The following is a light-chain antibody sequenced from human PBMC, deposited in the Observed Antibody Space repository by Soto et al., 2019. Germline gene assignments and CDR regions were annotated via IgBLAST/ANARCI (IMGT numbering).Light chain of an antibody. J-gene: IGLJ1*01. V-gene: IGLV2-8*01. Sequence: QSALTQPPSASGSLGQSVTISCTGASSDVGAYNYVSWYQQHPGKAPKLMTYEVTRRPSGVPDRFSGPKSGNTASLNVSGLQAEDEADYYCCSYADNTDYVFGTGTKGTVL. CDR1: SSDVGAYNY. CDR3: CSYADNTDYV. CDR2: EVT.